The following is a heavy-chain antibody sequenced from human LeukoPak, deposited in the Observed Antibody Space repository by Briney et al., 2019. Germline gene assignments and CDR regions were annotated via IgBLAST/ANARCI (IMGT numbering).Heavy chain of an antibody. CDR2: IIPIFGTP. D-gene: IGHD3-22*01. CDR1: GGSFSSYV. CDR3: ARAYDSIRYYFDS. J-gene: IGHJ4*02. Sequence: SVKVSCKASGGSFSSYVINWVRQAPGQGLGWMGGIIPIFGTPDYAQRFQGKVTITTDESTSTAYMELSSLTSEDTAVYYCARAYDSIRYYFDSWGQGTLVIVSS. V-gene: IGHV1-69*05.